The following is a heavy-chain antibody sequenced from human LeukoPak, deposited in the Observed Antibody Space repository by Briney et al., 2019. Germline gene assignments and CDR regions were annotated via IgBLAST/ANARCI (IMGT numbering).Heavy chain of an antibody. CDR2: IYYSGST. V-gene: IGHV4-59*01. CDR1: GGPISSYY. J-gene: IGHJ6*04. Sequence: SETLSLTCTVSGGPISSYYRSWIRQPPGKGLEWIGYIYYSGSTNYNPSLKSRVTISVDTSKNQFSLKLSSVTAADTAVYYCASLAASAPVPPGYYYGMDVWGKGTTVTVSS. CDR3: ASLAASAPVPPGYYYGMDV.